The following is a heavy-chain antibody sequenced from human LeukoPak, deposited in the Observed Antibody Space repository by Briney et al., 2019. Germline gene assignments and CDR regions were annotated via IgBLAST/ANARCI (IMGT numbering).Heavy chain of an antibody. CDR1: GGTFSSYA. V-gene: IGHV1-69*04. CDR2: IIPILGIA. J-gene: IGHJ4*02. D-gene: IGHD3-10*01. Sequence: ASVKVSCKASGGTFSSYAISWVRQAPGQGLEWMGRIIPILGIANCAQKFQGRVTITADKSTSTAYMELSSLRSEDTAVYYCAREAGHYYDSGSYYKLDYWGQGTLVTVSS. CDR3: AREAGHYYDSGSYYKLDY.